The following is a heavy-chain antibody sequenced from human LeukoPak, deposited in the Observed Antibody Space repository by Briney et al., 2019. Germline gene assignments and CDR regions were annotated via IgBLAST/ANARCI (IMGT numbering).Heavy chain of an antibody. CDR3: ARDYCSSTSCYTFHWFDP. CDR2: IYYSGST. J-gene: IGHJ5*02. V-gene: IGHV4-59*01. CDR1: GGSFSGYY. D-gene: IGHD2-2*02. Sequence: SETLSLTCAVYGGSFSGYYWSWIRQPPGKGLEWIGYIYYSGSTNYNPSLKSRVTISVDTSKNQFSLKLSSVTAADTAVYYCARDYCSSTSCYTFHWFDPWGQGTLVTVSS.